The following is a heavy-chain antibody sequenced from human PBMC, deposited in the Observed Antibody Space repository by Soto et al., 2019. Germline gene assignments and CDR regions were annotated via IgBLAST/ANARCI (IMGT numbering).Heavy chain of an antibody. CDR2: ISGSGGST. CDR3: AKATVTTRADYYYGMEV. Sequence: GGSLRLSCGASGFTFSSYAMSWVRQAPGKGLEWVSAISGSGGSTYYADSVKGRFTISRDNSKNTLYLQMNSLRAEDTAVYYCAKATVTTRADYYYGMEVWGQGTTVTVSS. J-gene: IGHJ6*02. D-gene: IGHD4-17*01. CDR1: GFTFSSYA. V-gene: IGHV3-23*01.